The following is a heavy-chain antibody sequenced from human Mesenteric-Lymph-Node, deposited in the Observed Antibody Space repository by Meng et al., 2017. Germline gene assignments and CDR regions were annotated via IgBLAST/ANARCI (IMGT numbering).Heavy chain of an antibody. V-gene: IGHV3-11*01. D-gene: IGHD4-17*01. CDR3: ARATVTTNDAFDI. CDR2: ISSSGSTI. J-gene: IGHJ3*02. Sequence: GESLKISCAASGFTFSDYYMSWIRQAPGKGLEWVSYISSSGSTIYYADSAKGRFTISRDNAKNSLYLQMNSLRAEDTAVYYCARATVTTNDAFDIWGQGTMVTVSS. CDR1: GFTFSDYY.